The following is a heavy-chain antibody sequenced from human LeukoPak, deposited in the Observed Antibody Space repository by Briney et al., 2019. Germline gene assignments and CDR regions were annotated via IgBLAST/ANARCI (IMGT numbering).Heavy chain of an antibody. CDR1: GFTSSSYE. J-gene: IGHJ6*02. V-gene: IGHV3-48*03. CDR2: ISSSGSTI. CDR3: ARGTTTYYDFWSGPMDV. D-gene: IGHD3-3*01. Sequence: QPGGSLRLSCAASGFTSSSYEMNWVRQAPGKGLEWVSYISSSGSTIYYADSVKGRFTISRDNAKNSLYLQMNSLRAEDTAVYYCARGTTTYYDFWSGPMDVWGQGTTVTVSS.